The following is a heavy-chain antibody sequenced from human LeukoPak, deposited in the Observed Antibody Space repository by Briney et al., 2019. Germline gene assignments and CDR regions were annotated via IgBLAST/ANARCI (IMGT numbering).Heavy chain of an antibody. V-gene: IGHV3-23*01. CDR1: GFTFSSYA. CDR3: VEGGAPSYYDGSGDAYFDY. J-gene: IGHJ4*02. Sequence: GGSLRLSCTASGFTFSSYAMSWVRQAPGKGLEWVSVISASGGRTSYADSVKGRFTVSRDNSKNTLYLQMNSLRAEDTAVYFCVEGGAPSYYDGSGDAYFDYWGQGTLVTVSS. D-gene: IGHD3-22*01. CDR2: ISASGGRT.